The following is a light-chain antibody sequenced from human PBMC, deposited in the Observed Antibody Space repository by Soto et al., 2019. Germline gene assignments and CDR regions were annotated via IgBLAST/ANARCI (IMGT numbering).Light chain of an antibody. CDR1: LTISNR. Sequence: DIQMTQSPSTLSASVGDTVTITCRASLTISNRLAWYQQKPGKAPKLLIYGASTLESGAPSRFSGSGSWTDFTLTINSLQPDDFATYYYQQYNAYPYTFGQGTKLEIK. V-gene: IGKV1-5*01. CDR2: GAS. CDR3: QQYNAYPYT. J-gene: IGKJ2*01.